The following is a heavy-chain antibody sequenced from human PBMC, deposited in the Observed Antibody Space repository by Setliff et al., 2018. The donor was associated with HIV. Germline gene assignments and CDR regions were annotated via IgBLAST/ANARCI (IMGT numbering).Heavy chain of an antibody. CDR3: ARAAPDYFDY. Sequence: GGSLRLSCAASGFTFSYYSMNWVRQAPGKGLEWVSYISSSSDTIYYADSVKGRFTISRDNAKNTVYLQMNSLRAEDTAVYYCARAAPDYFDYWGQGTLVTVSS. CDR1: GFTFSYYS. J-gene: IGHJ4*02. V-gene: IGHV3-48*04. CDR2: ISSSSDTI.